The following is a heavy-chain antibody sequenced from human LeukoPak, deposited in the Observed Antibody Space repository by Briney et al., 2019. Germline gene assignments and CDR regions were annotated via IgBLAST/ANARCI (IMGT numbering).Heavy chain of an antibody. CDR2: IRCRGGPT. J-gene: IGHJ4*02. D-gene: IGHD1-1*01. V-gene: IGHV3-23*01. CDR3: ATGDAHNPYDS. CDR1: GFTLSSYA. Sequence: GESLRLSCAASGFTLSSYAITWVRQAPGKVFEWDSDIRCRGGPTNYANSLKGQFTITRNNSNNTLYLQMNSLRAEDTAMYNCATGDAHNPYDSWGQGTLVTVSS.